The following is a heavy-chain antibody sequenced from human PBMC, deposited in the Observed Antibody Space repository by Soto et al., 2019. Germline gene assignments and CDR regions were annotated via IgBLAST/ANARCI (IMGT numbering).Heavy chain of an antibody. V-gene: IGHV3-33*01. CDR3: ATTGPY. Sequence: GGSLRLSCAASGFTFSSYGMHWVRQAPGKGLEWVGVIWFDGSNKFYADSVKGRFTISRDNSKNTVSLQMNSLRDEDSAAYYCATTGPYWGQGTLVTVSS. CDR2: IWFDGSNK. J-gene: IGHJ4*02. CDR1: GFTFSSYG.